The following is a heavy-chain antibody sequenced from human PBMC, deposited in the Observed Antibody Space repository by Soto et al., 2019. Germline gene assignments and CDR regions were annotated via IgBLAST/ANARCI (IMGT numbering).Heavy chain of an antibody. V-gene: IGHV1-69*01. CDR3: ARGGWRPSGGIDY. D-gene: IGHD3-16*01. CDR2: IIPIFGTA. CDR1: GGTFSSYS. J-gene: IGHJ4*02. Sequence: QVQLVQSGAEVKKPGSSVKVSCKASGGTFSSYSINWVRQAPGQGLEWMGEIIPIFGTANYAQKFQGRVTITAGESTSTAYMGLSSLSSEGAAVYYCARGGWRPSGGIDYWGQGTLVTVSS.